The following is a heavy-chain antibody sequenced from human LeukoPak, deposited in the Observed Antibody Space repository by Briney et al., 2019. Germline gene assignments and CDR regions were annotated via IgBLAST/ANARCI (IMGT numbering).Heavy chain of an antibody. Sequence: SETLSLTCTVSGGSISSYYWSWIRQPPGKGLEWIGYIYYSGSTNYNPYLKSRVTISVDTSKNQFSLKLSSVTAADTAVYYCARSMGNGDYAYWGQGTLVTFSS. CDR1: GGSISSYY. CDR3: ARSMGNGDYAY. CDR2: IYYSGST. V-gene: IGHV4-59*01. J-gene: IGHJ4*02. D-gene: IGHD4-17*01.